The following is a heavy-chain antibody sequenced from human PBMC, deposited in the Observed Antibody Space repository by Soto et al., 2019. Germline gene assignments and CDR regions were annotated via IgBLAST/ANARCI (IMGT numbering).Heavy chain of an antibody. CDR2: ISGSGGST. J-gene: IGHJ4*02. Sequence: GGSLRLSCAASGFTFSSYAMSWVRQAPGKGLEWVSAISGSGGSTYYADSVKGRFTISRDNSKNTLYLQMNSLRAEDTAVYYCAKDSEDSGSYWSVNYWGQGTLVTVSS. CDR1: GFTFSSYA. CDR3: AKDSEDSGSYWSVNY. D-gene: IGHD1-26*01. V-gene: IGHV3-23*01.